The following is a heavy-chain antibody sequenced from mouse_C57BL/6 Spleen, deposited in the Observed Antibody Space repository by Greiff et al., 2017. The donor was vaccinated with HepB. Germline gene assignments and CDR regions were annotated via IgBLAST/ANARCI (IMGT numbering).Heavy chain of an antibody. V-gene: IGHV1-85*01. J-gene: IGHJ3*01. CDR2: IYPRDGST. CDR3: AREYYGSSYGFAY. Sequence: VQLQQSGAELVKPGASVKLSCKASGYTFTSYDMNWVKQRPGQGLEWIGWIYPRDGSTKYNEKFKGKATLTVDTSSSTAYMELHSLTSEDSAVYFCAREYYGSSYGFAYWGQGTLVTVSA. D-gene: IGHD1-1*01. CDR1: GYTFTSYD.